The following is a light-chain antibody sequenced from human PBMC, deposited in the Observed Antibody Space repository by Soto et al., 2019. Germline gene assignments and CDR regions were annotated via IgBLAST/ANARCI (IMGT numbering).Light chain of an antibody. CDR2: QVS. CDR1: QSLVYSDGNTY. Sequence: DVVMTQSPLSLPVTPGQPASISCRSSQSLVYSDGNTYLAWIQQRPGQSPRRLIYQVSNRDSGVPGIFSGSGAGTAFTLKISRVEDYDVGVDHFRHATHWPQTFGQGTKVEI. V-gene: IGKV2-30*01. CDR3: RHATHWPQT. J-gene: IGKJ1*01.